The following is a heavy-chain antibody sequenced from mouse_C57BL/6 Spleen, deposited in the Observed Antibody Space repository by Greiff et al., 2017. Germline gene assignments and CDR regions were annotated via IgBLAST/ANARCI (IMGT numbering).Heavy chain of an antibody. Sequence: VKLQQPGAELVKPGASVKLSCKASGYTFTSYWMQWVKQRPGQGLEWIGEIDPSDSYTNYNQKFKGKATLTVDTSSSTAYMQLSSLTSEDSAVYYCARYGFAYWGQGTLVTVSA. J-gene: IGHJ3*01. V-gene: IGHV1-50*01. CDR1: GYTFTSYW. CDR3: ARYGFAY. CDR2: IDPSDSYT.